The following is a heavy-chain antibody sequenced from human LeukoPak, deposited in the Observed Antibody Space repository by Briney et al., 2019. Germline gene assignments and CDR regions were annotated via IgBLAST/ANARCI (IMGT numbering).Heavy chain of an antibody. Sequence: QAGGSLRLSCAASGFTFSSYWMHWVRQAPGKGLVWVSRIKSDGSSTNYADFVKGRFTISRDNAKNTLYLQMNSLRAEDTAVYYCALEADWYFDLWGCGTLVTVSS. D-gene: IGHD2-15*01. CDR1: GFTFSSYW. CDR2: IKSDGSST. CDR3: ALEADWYFDL. J-gene: IGHJ2*01. V-gene: IGHV3-74*01.